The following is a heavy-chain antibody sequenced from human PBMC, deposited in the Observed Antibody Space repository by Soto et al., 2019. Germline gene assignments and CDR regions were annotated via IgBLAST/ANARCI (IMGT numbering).Heavy chain of an antibody. V-gene: IGHV3-23*04. CDR2: ISSSGGST. D-gene: IGHD4-17*01. Sequence: VQLVESGGGLVKPGGSLRLSCAASGFIFSTYAMNWVRQAPGKGLEWVSAISSSGGSTFYAESVRGRFIISRDNSINTLYLQMSSLRTEDTAVYYCAHPRGYGVFDAVDIWGQGTMVSVSS. CDR3: AHPRGYGVFDAVDI. J-gene: IGHJ3*02. CDR1: GFIFSTYA.